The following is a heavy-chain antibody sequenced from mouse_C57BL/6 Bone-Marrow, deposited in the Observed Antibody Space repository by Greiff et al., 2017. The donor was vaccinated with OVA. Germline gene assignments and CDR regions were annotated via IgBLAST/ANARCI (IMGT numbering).Heavy chain of an antibody. J-gene: IGHJ2*01. CDR1: GFTFSSYA. D-gene: IGHD2-2*01. V-gene: IGHV5-4*01. CDR2: ISDGGSYT. Sequence: EVQRVESGGGLVKPGGSLKLSCAASGFTFSSYAMSWVRQTPEKRLEWVATISDGGSYTYYPDNVKGRFTISRDNAKNNLYLQMSHLKSEDTAMYYCASLYGYDGEYVDYWGQGTTLTVSS. CDR3: ASLYGYDGEYVDY.